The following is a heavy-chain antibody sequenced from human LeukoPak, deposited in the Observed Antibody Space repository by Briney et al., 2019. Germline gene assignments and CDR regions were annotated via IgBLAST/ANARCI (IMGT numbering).Heavy chain of an antibody. CDR2: ISYDGSNK. CDR3: ARDAGLPLDY. Sequence: GGSLRLSCAASGFTFSSYAMHWVRQAPGKGLEWVAVISYDGSNKYYADSVKGRFIVSRDNSKNTLYLQMNSLRAEDTAVYYCARDAGLPLDYWGQGTLVTVSS. V-gene: IGHV3-30-3*01. CDR1: GFTFSSYA. D-gene: IGHD3-16*01. J-gene: IGHJ4*02.